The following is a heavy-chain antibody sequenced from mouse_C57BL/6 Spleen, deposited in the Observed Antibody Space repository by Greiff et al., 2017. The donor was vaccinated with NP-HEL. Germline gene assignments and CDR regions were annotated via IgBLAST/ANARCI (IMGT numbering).Heavy chain of an antibody. Sequence: QVQLKQPGAELVKPGASVKLSCKASGYTFTSYWMHWVKQRPGRGLEWIGRIDPNSGGTKYNEKFKSKATLTVDKPSSTAYMQLSSLTSEDSAVYYCASSPTGWAWCAYWGQGTLVTVSA. CDR2: IDPNSGGT. V-gene: IGHV1-72*01. D-gene: IGHD4-1*02. J-gene: IGHJ3*01. CDR3: ASSPTGWAWCAY. CDR1: GYTFTSYW.